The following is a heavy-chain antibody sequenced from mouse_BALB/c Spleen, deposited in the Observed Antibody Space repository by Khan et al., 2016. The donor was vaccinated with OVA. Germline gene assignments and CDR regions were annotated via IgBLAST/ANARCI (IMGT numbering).Heavy chain of an antibody. CDR1: GYTFTNYG. J-gene: IGHJ1*01. CDR3: ARTYYGYDRYFDV. D-gene: IGHD2-9*01. CDR2: INTYTGEP. V-gene: IGHV9-1*02. Sequence: QIQLVQSGPELKKPGETVKISCKASGYTFTNYGMNWVKQAPGKGLKWMGWINTYTGEPTYADDFKGRFAFSLETSASTAYLQISNLKAEDMATFFCARTYYGYDRYFDVWGAGTTVTVSS.